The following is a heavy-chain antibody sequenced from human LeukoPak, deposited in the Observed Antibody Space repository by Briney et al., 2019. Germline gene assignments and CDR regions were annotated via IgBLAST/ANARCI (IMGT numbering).Heavy chain of an antibody. V-gene: IGHV3-30*02. CDR2: IRYDGSNK. Sequence: GGSLRLSCAASGFTFSNFDMHWVRQAPGKGLEWVAIIRYDGSNKYYADSVKGRFTISRDNSKNTLYLQMNSLRAEDTAVYYCAKDYYDSSDYQLHYIDYWGQGNLVTVSS. CDR3: AKDYYDSSDYQLHYIDY. J-gene: IGHJ4*02. CDR1: GFTFSNFD. D-gene: IGHD3-22*01.